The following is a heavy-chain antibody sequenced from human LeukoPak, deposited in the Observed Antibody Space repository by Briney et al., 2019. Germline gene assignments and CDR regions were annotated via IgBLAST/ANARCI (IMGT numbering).Heavy chain of an antibody. CDR1: GYTFTFYD. CDR2: ISGHNGNT. Sequence: ASVKVSCKASGYTFTFYDIQWVRQAPGQGLEWMGWISGHNGNTNYAQKVQGRVTMTADTSTSTAFMELRSLRSDDTAVYYCARDRIVGAEDDAFHFWGQGTMVTVSS. D-gene: IGHD1-26*01. CDR3: ARDRIVGAEDDAFHF. V-gene: IGHV1-18*01. J-gene: IGHJ3*01.